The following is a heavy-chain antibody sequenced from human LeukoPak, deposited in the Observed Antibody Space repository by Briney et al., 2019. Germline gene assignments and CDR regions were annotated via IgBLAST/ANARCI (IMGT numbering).Heavy chain of an antibody. J-gene: IGHJ4*02. Sequence: GGSLRLSCAASGFTFSSYAMSWIRQAPGKGLEWISAISATTGTTFYADSVKGRFTISRDNSKNALYLQMNNLRAEDTAVYYCATKTSYGDRYFDYWGQGTLVTVSS. CDR3: ATKTSYGDRYFDY. CDR1: GFTFSSYA. D-gene: IGHD4-17*01. CDR2: ISATTGTT. V-gene: IGHV3-23*01.